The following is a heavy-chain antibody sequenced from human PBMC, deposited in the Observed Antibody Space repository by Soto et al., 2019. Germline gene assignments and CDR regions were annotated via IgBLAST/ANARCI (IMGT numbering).Heavy chain of an antibody. CDR1: GGTFSSYA. CDR3: ARVGCSSTSCSSTYYYGMDV. CDR2: IIPIFGTA. Sequence: QVQLVQSGAEVKKPGSSVKVSCKASGGTFSSYAISWVRQAPGQGLEWMGGIIPIFGTANYAQKFQGRVTITADESTSTAYMELSSLRSEDTAVYYYARVGCSSTSCSSTYYYGMDVWGQGTTVTVSS. V-gene: IGHV1-69*01. D-gene: IGHD2-2*01. J-gene: IGHJ6*02.